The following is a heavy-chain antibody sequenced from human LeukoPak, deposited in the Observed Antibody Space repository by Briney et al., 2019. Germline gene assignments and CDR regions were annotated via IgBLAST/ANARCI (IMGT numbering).Heavy chain of an antibody. CDR2: ISSSGSII. J-gene: IGHJ4*02. V-gene: IGHV3-48*03. D-gene: IGHD5-18*01. Sequence: GGSLRLSCAASGFTFSNYKMNWVRQAPGKGLEWVSYISSSGSIIYYSDSVKGRFTISRDNAKNSLYLQMNSLRAEDTAVYYCARDNGYSYGYVDYWGQGTLVTVSS. CDR3: ARDNGYSYGYVDY. CDR1: GFTFSNYK.